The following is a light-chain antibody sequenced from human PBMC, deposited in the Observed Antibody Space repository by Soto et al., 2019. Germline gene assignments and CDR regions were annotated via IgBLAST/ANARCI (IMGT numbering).Light chain of an antibody. CDR2: EGT. CDR1: SSDVWSYNL. Sequence: QSLLTQPASLSWSPGQSISLSCTGTSSDVWSYNLVSWYQQHPGKAPKLMIYEGTKRPSGVSDRFSGSRSGNTASLTISGLQAEDEADYYCCSYASSSTYVFGTGTKVTVL. CDR3: CSYASSSTYV. V-gene: IGLV2-23*01. J-gene: IGLJ1*01.